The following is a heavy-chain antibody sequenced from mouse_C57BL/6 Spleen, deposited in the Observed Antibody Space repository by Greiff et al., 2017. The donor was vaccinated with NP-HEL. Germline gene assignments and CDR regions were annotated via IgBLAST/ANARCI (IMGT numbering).Heavy chain of an antibody. V-gene: IGHV5-17*01. CDR3: ASRITTVVADYAMDY. J-gene: IGHJ4*01. D-gene: IGHD1-1*01. Sequence: EVKLVESGGGLVKPGGSLKLSCAASGFTFSDYGMHWVRQAPEKGLEWVAYISSGSSTIYYADTVKGRFTISRDNAKNTLFLQMTSLRSEDTAMYYCASRITTVVADYAMDYWGQGTSVTVSS. CDR1: GFTFSDYG. CDR2: ISSGSSTI.